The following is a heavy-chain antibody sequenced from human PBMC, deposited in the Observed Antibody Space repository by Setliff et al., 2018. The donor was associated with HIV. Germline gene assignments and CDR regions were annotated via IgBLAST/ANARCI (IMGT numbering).Heavy chain of an antibody. CDR2: IYYTGST. V-gene: IGHV4-59*11. Sequence: SETLSLTCTVSGGSISSHYWSWIRQPPGKGLEWIGSIYYTGSTDYNPSLMSRVTISLDTPKNQFSLKLSSVIAADTAVYYCARNRVPSSLWGQGTLVTVSS. CDR1: GGSISSHY. D-gene: IGHD3-10*01. J-gene: IGHJ4*02. CDR3: ARNRVPSSL.